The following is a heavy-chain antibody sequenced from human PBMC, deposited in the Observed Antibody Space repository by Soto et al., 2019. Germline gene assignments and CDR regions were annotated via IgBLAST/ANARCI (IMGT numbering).Heavy chain of an antibody. CDR2: IYSGGST. D-gene: IGHD3-10*01. CDR1: GFTVSSNY. J-gene: IGHJ4*02. V-gene: IGHV3-66*01. CDR3: ARDPRPPGYYGSGSPPAH. Sequence: GGSLRLSCAASGFTVSSNYMSWVRQAPGKGLEWVSVIYSGGSTYYADSVKGRFTISRDNSKNTLYLQMNSLRAEDTAVYYCARDPRPPGYYGSGSPPAHWGQGTLVTVSS.